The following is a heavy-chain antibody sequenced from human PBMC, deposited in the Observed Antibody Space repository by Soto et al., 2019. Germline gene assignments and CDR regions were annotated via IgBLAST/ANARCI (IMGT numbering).Heavy chain of an antibody. V-gene: IGHV2-5*01. CDR3: AHSRRTLARYIAARTYYFDY. J-gene: IGHJ4*02. CDR2: IYWNDDK. Sequence: QITLKESGPTLVQPTQTLTLTCTFSGFSLSTSGVGVGWIRQPPGKALEWLALIYWNDDKRYSPSLKSRLTITKDTSKNQVVLTMTNMDPVDTATYYCAHSRRTLARYIAARTYYFDYWGQGTLVTVSS. D-gene: IGHD6-6*01. CDR1: GFSLSTSGVG.